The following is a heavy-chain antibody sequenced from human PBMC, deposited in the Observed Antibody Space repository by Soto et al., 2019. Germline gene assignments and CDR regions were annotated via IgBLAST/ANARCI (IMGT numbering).Heavy chain of an antibody. V-gene: IGHV1-18*01. D-gene: IGHD2-2*02. CDR3: AGVGIVVVPAAILSGHWFDP. Sequence: ASVKVSCKASGYTFTSYGISWVRQAPGQGLEWMGWISAYNGNTNYAQKLQGRVTMTTDTSTSTAYMELRSLRSGDTAVYYCAGVGIVVVPAAILSGHWFDPWGQGTLVTVSS. J-gene: IGHJ5*02. CDR2: ISAYNGNT. CDR1: GYTFTSYG.